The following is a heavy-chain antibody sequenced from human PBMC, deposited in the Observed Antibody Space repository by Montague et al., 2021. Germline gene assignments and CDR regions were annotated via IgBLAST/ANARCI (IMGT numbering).Heavy chain of an antibody. V-gene: IGHV4-39*01. CDR3: ASASRGRWQHYYLDY. D-gene: IGHD5-24*01. Sequence: SDTLSLTCTVSGGSISSSSYSWGWLHQPPGKGSKWIGSINYSSSTYYTPSIKLRVPISADTSKNQFSLKLSSVTAADTALYYCASASRGRWQHYYLDYWGQGTLVTVSS. CDR1: GGSISSSSYS. CDR2: INYSSST. J-gene: IGHJ4*02.